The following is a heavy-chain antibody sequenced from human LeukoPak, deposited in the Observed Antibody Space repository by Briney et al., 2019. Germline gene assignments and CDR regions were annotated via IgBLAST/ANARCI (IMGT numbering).Heavy chain of an antibody. D-gene: IGHD3-3*01. CDR3: AGTSFGVVTSLDY. CDR2: IYYSGST. J-gene: IGHJ4*02. V-gene: IGHV4-59*01. Sequence: PSETLSLTCTVSGGSISSYYWSWIRQPPGKGLEWIGYIYYSGSTNYNPSLKSRVTISVDTSKNQFSLKLSSVTAADTAVYSWAGTSFGVVTSLDYWGQATLVTVSS. CDR1: GGSISSYY.